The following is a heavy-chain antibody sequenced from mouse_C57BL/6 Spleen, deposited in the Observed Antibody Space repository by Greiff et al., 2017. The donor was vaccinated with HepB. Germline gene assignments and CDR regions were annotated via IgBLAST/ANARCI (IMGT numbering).Heavy chain of an antibody. CDR3: AREKHPYFDV. Sequence: QVQLKQPGAELVKPGASVKMSCKASGYTFTSYWITWVKQRPGQGLEWIGDIYPGSGSTNYNEKFKSKATLTVDTSSSTAYMQLSSLTSEDSAVYYCAREKHPYFDVWGTGTTVTVSS. CDR2: IYPGSGST. J-gene: IGHJ1*03. CDR1: GYTFTSYW. V-gene: IGHV1-55*01.